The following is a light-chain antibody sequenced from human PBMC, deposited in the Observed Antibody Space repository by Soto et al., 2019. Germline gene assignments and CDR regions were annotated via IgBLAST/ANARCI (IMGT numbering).Light chain of an antibody. CDR1: QSVSSNY. V-gene: IGKV3-20*01. Sequence: EVMLTQSPGTLSLSPGERATLSCRASQSVSSNYLAWYQQKSGQAPRLFIYGASNRATGIPDRFSGSGSGTDFSLTIRRLEPEDFAVYYCQQYDTSPRTFGQGTKLEFK. CDR3: QQYDTSPRT. CDR2: GAS. J-gene: IGKJ1*01.